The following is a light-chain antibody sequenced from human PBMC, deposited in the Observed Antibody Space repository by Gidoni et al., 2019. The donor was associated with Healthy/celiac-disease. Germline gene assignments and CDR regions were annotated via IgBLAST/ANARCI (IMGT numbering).Light chain of an antibody. CDR2: DAS. V-gene: IGKV3-11*01. Sequence: EILLTQSPATLSLSTGERATLSCRASQSVSSYLAWYQQKPGQAPRLLIYDASNRATGIPARFSGSGSGTDFTLTISSLEPEDFAVYYCQQRSNWPLITFXQXTRLEIK. CDR1: QSVSSY. J-gene: IGKJ5*01. CDR3: QQRSNWPLIT.